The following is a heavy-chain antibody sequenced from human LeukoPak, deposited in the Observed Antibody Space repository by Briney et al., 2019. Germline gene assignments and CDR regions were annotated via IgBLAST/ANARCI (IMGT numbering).Heavy chain of an antibody. CDR3: ARESQLRATIN. D-gene: IGHD2-2*01. J-gene: IGHJ4*02. Sequence: GRSLRLSCAASGFTFSSYDMHWVRQTPGKGLEWVAVISSDGSNEHYADSVKGRFTISRDNSKNTLYLQMNSLRAEDTAVYYCARESQLRATINWGERTLVTVSS. CDR2: ISSDGSNE. V-gene: IGHV3-33*05. CDR1: GFTFSSYD.